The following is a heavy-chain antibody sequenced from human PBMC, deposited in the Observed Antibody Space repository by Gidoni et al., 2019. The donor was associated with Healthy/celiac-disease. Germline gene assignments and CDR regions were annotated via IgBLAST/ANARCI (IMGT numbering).Heavy chain of an antibody. CDR1: GCTCDGYA. CDR2: ISSNSGSL. J-gene: IGHJ4*02. V-gene: IGHV3-9*01. Sequence: EVQLVESGGGVVQPGRSLRLSGAASGCTCDGYAMHGVLQAPGTGLEWVSGISSNSGSLGYADSVTGRFTISRDNAKTSLYLQMNSLMAEDTALYYCAKDHKAAAGSFDYWGQGTLVTVSS. CDR3: AKDHKAAAGSFDY. D-gene: IGHD6-13*01.